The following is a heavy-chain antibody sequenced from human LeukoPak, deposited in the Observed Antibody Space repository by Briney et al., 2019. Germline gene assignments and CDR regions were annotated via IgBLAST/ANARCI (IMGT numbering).Heavy chain of an antibody. J-gene: IGHJ4*02. CDR2: IRSDGGST. D-gene: IGHD6-6*01. V-gene: IGHV3-23*01. Sequence: GGSLRLSCAASGFTFSSYDMSWVRQAPGKGLEWVSFIRSDGGSTLYADSVKGRFTISRDNSKNTLYLQMNSLRAEDTAVYYCAKAPEYDSYYFDYWGQGTLVTVSS. CDR1: GFTFSSYD. CDR3: AKAPEYDSYYFDY.